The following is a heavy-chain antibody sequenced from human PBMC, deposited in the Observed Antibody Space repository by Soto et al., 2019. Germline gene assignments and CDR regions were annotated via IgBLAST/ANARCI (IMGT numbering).Heavy chain of an antibody. D-gene: IGHD2-2*01. J-gene: IGHJ6*02. CDR2: IYYSGST. Sequence: QVQLQESGPGLVKPSETLSLTCTVSGGSISSYYWSWIRQPPGKGLEWIGYIYYSGSTNYNPSLKSRVTMSVDTSKNQFSLKLSSATAAVTAVYYCARHVPYCSDTSHCAYGMDVWGQGTTVTVSS. CDR3: ARHVPYCSDTSHCAYGMDV. V-gene: IGHV4-59*08. CDR1: GGSISSYY.